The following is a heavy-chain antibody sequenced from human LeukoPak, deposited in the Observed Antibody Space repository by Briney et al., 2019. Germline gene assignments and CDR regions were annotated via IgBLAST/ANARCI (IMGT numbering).Heavy chain of an antibody. D-gene: IGHD6-19*01. CDR2: IYYSGST. CDR1: GGSISSYY. V-gene: IGHV4-59*01. Sequence: PSETLSLTCTVSGGSISSYYWSWIRQPPGKGLEWIGYIYYSGSTNYNPSLKSRVTISVDTSKNQFSLKLSSVTAADTAVYYCARTKDPLSSGWYATFDPWGQGTLVTVSS. CDR3: ARTKDPLSSGWYATFDP. J-gene: IGHJ5*02.